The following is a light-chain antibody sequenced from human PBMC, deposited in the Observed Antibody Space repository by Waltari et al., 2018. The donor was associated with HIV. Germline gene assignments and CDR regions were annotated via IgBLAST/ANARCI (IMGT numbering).Light chain of an antibody. V-gene: IGLV2-14*01. J-gene: IGLJ2*01. CDR1: RRDVGGYTY. CDR2: DVS. CDR3: SSYTSSYTVI. Sequence: QSALPQPASVSGSPGQSITISCSGTRRDVGGYTYVSWYQQHPGKAPKLMIHDVSDRPSGVSNRFSGSKSDNTASLTISGLQTEDEADYYCSSYTSSYTVIFGGGTKLTVL.